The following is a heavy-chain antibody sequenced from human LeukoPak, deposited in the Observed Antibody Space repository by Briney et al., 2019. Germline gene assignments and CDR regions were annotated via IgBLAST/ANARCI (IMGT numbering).Heavy chain of an antibody. CDR3: ARGRRSGWYED. D-gene: IGHD6-13*01. CDR1: GDSISNYY. V-gene: IGHV4-59*01. Sequence: SETLSLNCTVSGDSISNYYWSWLRQPPEKGRECVWYIYYSGSTNYNPSLKRRVAISVNTAKNQSSLKLSSVTAADTAAYYCARGRRSGWYEDWGQGTLVTVSS. J-gene: IGHJ4*02. CDR2: IYYSGST.